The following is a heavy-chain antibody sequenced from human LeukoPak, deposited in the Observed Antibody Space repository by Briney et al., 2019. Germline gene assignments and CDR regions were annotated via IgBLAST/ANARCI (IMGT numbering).Heavy chain of an antibody. V-gene: IGHV3-7*01. CDR3: ARREVVVAASTDAFDI. J-gene: IGHJ3*02. CDR1: GFTFSSYW. CDR2: IKQDGSEK. D-gene: IGHD2-15*01. Sequence: GGSLRLSCAASGFTFSSYWMSWVRQAPGKGLEWVANIKQDGSEKYYVDSVKGRFAISRDNAKNSLYLQMNSLRAEDTAVYYCARREVVVAASTDAFDIWGQGTMVTVSS.